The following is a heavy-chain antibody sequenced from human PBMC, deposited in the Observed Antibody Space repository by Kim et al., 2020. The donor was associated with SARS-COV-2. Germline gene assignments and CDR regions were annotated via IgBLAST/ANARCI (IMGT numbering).Heavy chain of an antibody. CDR3: ARVFRGMDV. V-gene: IGHV4-59*01. D-gene: IGHD3-16*01. J-gene: IGHJ6*02. Sequence: YSGSTNSNPSLESRVTISVDTSKKQFSLKLTSVTAADTAVYYCARVFRGMDVWGQGTTVTVSS. CDR2: YSGST.